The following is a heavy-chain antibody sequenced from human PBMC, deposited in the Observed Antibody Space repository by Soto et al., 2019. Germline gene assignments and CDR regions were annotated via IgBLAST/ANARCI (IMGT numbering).Heavy chain of an antibody. CDR3: ARVGGATYGDPWFFDY. CDR2: INHSGST. J-gene: IGHJ4*02. D-gene: IGHD4-17*01. Sequence: QVQLQQWGAGLLKPSETLSLTCAVYGGSFSGYYWSWIRQPPGKGLEWIGEINHSGSTNYNPSLKSRVTISXXTXKXXFSLKLSSVTAADTAVYYCARVGGATYGDPWFFDYWGQGTLVTVSS. CDR1: GGSFSGYY. V-gene: IGHV4-34*01.